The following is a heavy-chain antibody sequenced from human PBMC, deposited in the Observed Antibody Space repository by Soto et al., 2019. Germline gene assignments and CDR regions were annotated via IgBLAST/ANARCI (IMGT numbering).Heavy chain of an antibody. CDR1: GGSISSYY. Sequence: SETLSLTYTVSGGSISSYYWSWIRQPPGKGLEWIGYIYYSGSTNYNPSLKSRVTISVDTSKNQFSLKLSSVTAADTAAYYCARGGGYDSSGYYYWGGDAFDIWGQGTMVTVSS. J-gene: IGHJ3*02. D-gene: IGHD3-22*01. CDR2: IYYSGST. V-gene: IGHV4-59*01. CDR3: ARGGGYDSSGYYYWGGDAFDI.